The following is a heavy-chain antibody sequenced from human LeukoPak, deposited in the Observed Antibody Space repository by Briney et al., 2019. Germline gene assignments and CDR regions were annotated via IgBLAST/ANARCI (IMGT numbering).Heavy chain of an antibody. V-gene: IGHV1-2*02. J-gene: IGHJ5*02. CDR3: ARLSVFGTSGLDP. D-gene: IGHD1-26*01. Sequence: GASVKVSCKASGYTFSRHYLRWVRQAPGQGLEWMGLINPDTGSTHSPQKFQGRVTLPRDTYIRSVYMALRSLGPVDTAIYYCARLSVFGTSGLDPWGQGTLVTVSS. CDR2: INPDTGST. CDR1: GYTFSRHY.